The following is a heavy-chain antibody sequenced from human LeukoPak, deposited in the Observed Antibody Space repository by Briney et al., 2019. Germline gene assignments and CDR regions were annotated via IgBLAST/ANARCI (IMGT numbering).Heavy chain of an antibody. Sequence: PSQTLSLTCAVSGGSISSSGYSWSWIRQPPGKGLEWIGYIYHGASTYYNPSFKSRVTISVDRSKNQFSLKLSSVTAADTAVYYRARNTDTSGYRPYFDYWGQGTLVTVSS. CDR1: GGSISSSGYS. V-gene: IGHV4-30-2*01. D-gene: IGHD3-22*01. CDR2: IYHGAST. CDR3: ARNTDTSGYRPYFDY. J-gene: IGHJ4*02.